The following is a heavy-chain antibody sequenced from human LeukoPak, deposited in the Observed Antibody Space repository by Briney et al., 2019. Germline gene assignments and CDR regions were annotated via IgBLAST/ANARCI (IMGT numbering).Heavy chain of an antibody. CDR1: GYTFTGYY. CDR3: ARAPLGIAASPSGNWFDP. Sequence: GASVKVSCKASGYTFTGYYMHWVRQAPGQGLEWMGWINPNSGGTNYAQKFQGRVTMTRDTSISTAYMELSRLRSDDTAVYYCARAPLGIAASPSGNWFDPWGQGTLVTVSS. D-gene: IGHD6-13*01. V-gene: IGHV1-2*02. J-gene: IGHJ5*02. CDR2: INPNSGGT.